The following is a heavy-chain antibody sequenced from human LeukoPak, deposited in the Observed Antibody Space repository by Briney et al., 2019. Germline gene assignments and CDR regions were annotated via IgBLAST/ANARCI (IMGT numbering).Heavy chain of an antibody. CDR1: GFTFSSYA. CDR2: ISYDGSNK. D-gene: IGHD1-20*01. CDR3: ARDAPITGTTDYFDY. Sequence: PGGSLRLSCAASGFTFSSYAMNWVRQAPGKGLEWVAVISYDGSNKYYADSVKGRFTISRDNSKNTLYLQMNSLRAEDTAVYYCARDAPITGTTDYFDYWGQGTLVTVSS. V-gene: IGHV3-30*04. J-gene: IGHJ4*02.